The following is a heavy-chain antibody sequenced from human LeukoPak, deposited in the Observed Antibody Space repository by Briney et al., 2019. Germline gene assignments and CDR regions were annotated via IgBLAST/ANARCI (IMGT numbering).Heavy chain of an antibody. V-gene: IGHV3-53*01. D-gene: IGHD6-19*01. CDR3: ARDRSSGWYVYDY. Sequence: GGSLRLSCAASGFTVSSNYMSWARQAPGKGLEWLAVIYSGSSAYYADSVKGRFTISRDNSKNTLYLQMNSLRAEDTAVYYCARDRSSGWYVYDYWGQGTLVTVSS. CDR1: GFTVSSNY. J-gene: IGHJ4*02. CDR2: IYSGSSA.